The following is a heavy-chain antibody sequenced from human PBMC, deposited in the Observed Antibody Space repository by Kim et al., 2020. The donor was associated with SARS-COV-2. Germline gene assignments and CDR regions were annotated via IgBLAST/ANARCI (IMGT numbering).Heavy chain of an antibody. D-gene: IGHD3-16*02. CDR2: IYYSGST. J-gene: IGHJ3*02. V-gene: IGHV4-31*03. CDR3: ARARTVITFGGVIVDAFDI. CDR1: GGSISSGGYY. Sequence: SETLSLTCTVSGGSISSGGYYWSWIRQHPGKGLKWIGYIYYSGSTYYNPSLKSRVTISVDTSKNQFSLKLSSVTAADTDVYYCARARTVITFGGVIVDAFDIWGQGTMVTVSS.